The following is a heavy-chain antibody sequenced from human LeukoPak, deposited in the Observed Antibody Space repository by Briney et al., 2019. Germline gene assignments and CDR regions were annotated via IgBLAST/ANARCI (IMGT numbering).Heavy chain of an antibody. CDR3: ARDREYDFWSGWYFDP. CDR1: GYTFTSYG. Sequence: EASVKVSCKASGYTFTSYGISWVRQAPGQGLEWMGWISAYNGNTNYAQKLQGRVTMTTDTSTSTAYMELRSLRSDDTAVYYCARDREYDFWSGWYFDPWGQGTLVTVSS. CDR2: ISAYNGNT. V-gene: IGHV1-18*01. D-gene: IGHD3-3*01. J-gene: IGHJ5*02.